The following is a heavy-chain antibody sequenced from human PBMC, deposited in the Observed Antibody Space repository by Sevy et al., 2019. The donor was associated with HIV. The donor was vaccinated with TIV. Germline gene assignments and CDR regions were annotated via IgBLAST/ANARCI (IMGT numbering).Heavy chain of an antibody. Sequence: ASVKVSCKASGYTFTGYYMHWVRQAPGQGLEWMGWINPNSGGTNYAQKFQGRVTMTRDTSISTAYMVLSRLRSDDTAVYYCARGGGDFWSGYYGYYYYGMDVWGQGTTVTVSS. CDR1: GYTFTGYY. CDR3: ARGGGDFWSGYYGYYYYGMDV. V-gene: IGHV1-2*02. J-gene: IGHJ6*02. CDR2: INPNSGGT. D-gene: IGHD3-3*01.